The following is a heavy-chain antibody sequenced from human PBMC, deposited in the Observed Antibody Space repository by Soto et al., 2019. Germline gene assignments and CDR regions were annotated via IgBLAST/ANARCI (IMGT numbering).Heavy chain of an antibody. CDR3: ASGPRGYCSSTSCRELGNYYGMDV. D-gene: IGHD2-2*01. J-gene: IGHJ6*02. CDR2: IDPSDSYT. CDR1: GYNFTSYW. Sequence: GESLKISCKASGYNFTSYWISWVRQMPGKGLEWMGRIDPSDSYTNYSPSFQGHVTISADKSISTAYLQWSRLKASDTAMYYCASGPRGYCSSTSCRELGNYYGMDVWGQGTTVTVYS. V-gene: IGHV5-10-1*01.